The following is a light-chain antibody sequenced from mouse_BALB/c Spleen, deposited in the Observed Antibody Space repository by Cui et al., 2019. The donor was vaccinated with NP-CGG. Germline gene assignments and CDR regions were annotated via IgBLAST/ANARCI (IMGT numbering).Light chain of an antibody. CDR1: TGAVTTSSY. CDR2: GTN. V-gene: IGLV1*01. Sequence: QDVVTQESALTTSPGETVTLTCRSSTGAVTTSSYANWVQEKPDHLFTGLIGGTNNRAPGVPARFSGSLIGDKAALTITGAQTEDEAIYFCALWYSNHWVFGGGTKLTVL. CDR3: ALWYSNHWV. J-gene: IGLJ1*01.